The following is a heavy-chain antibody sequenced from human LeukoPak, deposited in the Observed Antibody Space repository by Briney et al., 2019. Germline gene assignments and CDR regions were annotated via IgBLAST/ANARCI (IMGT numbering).Heavy chain of an antibody. V-gene: IGHV3-23*01. CDR3: AKDATPGNSVWDYFAG. Sequence: GGSLRLSCVASGFTFGICAMSWVRQAPGKGLEWVASIGGTDTYCADSVKGRFTVSRDNSQNTLYLQLNSLRVEDTAVYYCAKDATPGNSVWDYFAGWGQGTLVTASS. D-gene: IGHD1-7*01. J-gene: IGHJ4*02. CDR1: GFTFGICA. CDR2: IGGTDT.